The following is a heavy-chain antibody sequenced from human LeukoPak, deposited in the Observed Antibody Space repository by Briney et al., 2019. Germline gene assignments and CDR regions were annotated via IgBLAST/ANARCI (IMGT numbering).Heavy chain of an antibody. D-gene: IGHD1-26*01. CDR2: ISAYNGNT. CDR3: ARDSGSESGSAFDI. J-gene: IGHJ3*02. CDR1: GYTFTSYG. Sequence: ASVKVPCKASGYTFTSYGISWVRQAPGQGLEWMGWISAYNGNTNYAQKLQGRVTMTTDISTSTAYMELRSLRSDDTAVYYCARDSGSESGSAFDIWGQGTMVTVSS. V-gene: IGHV1-18*01.